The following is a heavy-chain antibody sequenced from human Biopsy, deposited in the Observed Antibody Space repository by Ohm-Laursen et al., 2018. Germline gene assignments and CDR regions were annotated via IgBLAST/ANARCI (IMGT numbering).Heavy chain of an antibody. Sequence: SLRLSCPPSGLPFRDCGMLCLRQAPGKGLDRVSLIPSRGYTPYTDSVKGRFTISRDNYKNTLYLQMNNLSAEDTAVYYCARSTYYYESSGTRRGLDIWGQGTMVTVSS. CDR3: ARSTYYYESSGTRRGLDI. V-gene: IGHV3-53*01. CDR2: IPSRGYT. D-gene: IGHD3-22*01. CDR1: GLPFRDCG. J-gene: IGHJ3*02.